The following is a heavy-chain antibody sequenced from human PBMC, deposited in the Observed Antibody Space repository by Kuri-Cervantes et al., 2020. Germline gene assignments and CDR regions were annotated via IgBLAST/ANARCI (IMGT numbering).Heavy chain of an antibody. CDR3: ARDLYCDGGGCSADDY. D-gene: IGHD2-15*01. CDR1: GGSFSGYY. CDR2: MNHSGST. V-gene: IGHV4-34*01. J-gene: IGHJ4*02. Sequence: SQTLSLTCAVYGGSFSGYYWTWVRQPPGKGLEWIGEMNHSGSTNYNPSLKSRVTISAEMSKNQFSLKLSSVTAADTAVYYCARDLYCDGGGCSADDYWGQGTQVTVSS.